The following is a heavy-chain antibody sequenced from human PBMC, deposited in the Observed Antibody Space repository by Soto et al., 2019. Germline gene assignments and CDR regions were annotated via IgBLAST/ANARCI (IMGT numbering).Heavy chain of an antibody. Sequence: SETLSLTCAVSGGSISSGGYSWSWIRQPPGKGLEWIGYIYHSGSTYYNPSLKSRVTISVDRSKNQFSLKLSSVTAADTAVYYCARGSPQYCSGGSCYTDNWFDPWGQGTLVTVSS. CDR3: ARGSPQYCSGGSCYTDNWFDP. CDR1: GGSISSGGYS. D-gene: IGHD2-15*01. V-gene: IGHV4-30-2*01. J-gene: IGHJ5*02. CDR2: IYHSGST.